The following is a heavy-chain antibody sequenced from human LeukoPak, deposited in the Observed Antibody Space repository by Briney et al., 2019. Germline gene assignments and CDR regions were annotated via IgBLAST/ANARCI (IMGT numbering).Heavy chain of an antibody. D-gene: IGHD3-22*01. CDR3: ARLGRDDSSGYYPY. Sequence: SETLSLTCTVSGGSISSYYWSWIRQPPGKGLGWIGYIYYSGSTNYNPSLKSRVTISVDTSKNQFSLKLSSVTAADTAVYYCARLGRDDSSGYYPYWGQGTLVTVSS. CDR2: IYYSGST. V-gene: IGHV4-59*08. CDR1: GGSISSYY. J-gene: IGHJ4*02.